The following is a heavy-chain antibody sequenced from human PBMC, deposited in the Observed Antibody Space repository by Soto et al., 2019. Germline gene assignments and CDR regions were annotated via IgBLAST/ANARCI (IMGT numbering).Heavy chain of an antibody. CDR3: AKHRNVTTAVRQMSFDS. V-gene: IGHV5-51*01. CDR2: IYPGDSDT. CDR1: GYNFRHYY. Sequence: HGESLKISCQGSGYNFRHYYIAWVRQMPGRGLEWVGLIYPGDSDTRYNPSVQGQVTISVDRSTDTDYLQWNRLKASDSGTYYCAKHRNVTTAVRQMSFDSWGQGTLVTVSS. J-gene: IGHJ4*02. D-gene: IGHD6-6*01.